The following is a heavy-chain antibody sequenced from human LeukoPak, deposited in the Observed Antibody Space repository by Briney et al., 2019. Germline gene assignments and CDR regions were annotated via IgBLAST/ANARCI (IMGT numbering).Heavy chain of an antibody. V-gene: IGHV4-34*01. J-gene: IGHJ4*02. CDR2: INHSGST. CDR3: ARTPLYSSSWYSPFDY. CDR1: GGSFSGYY. Sequence: PSETLSLTCAVYGGSFSGYYWSWIRQPPGKGLEWIGEINHSGSTNYNPSLKSRVTMSLDTSKKQFSLKLTSGTAADTAVYYCARTPLYSSSWYSPFDYWGQGTLVTVSS. D-gene: IGHD6-13*01.